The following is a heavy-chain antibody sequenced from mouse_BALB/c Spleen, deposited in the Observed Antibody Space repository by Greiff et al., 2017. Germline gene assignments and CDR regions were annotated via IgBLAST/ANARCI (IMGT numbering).Heavy chain of an antibody. CDR1: GFSLTSYG. CDR3: ARDFPPYYYGSSYWYFDV. Sequence: QVQLKESGPGLVAPSQSLSITCTVSGFSLTSYGVHWVRQPPGKGLEWLGVIWAGGSTNYNSALMSRLSISKDNSKSQVFLKMNSLQTDDTAMYYCARDFPPYYYGSSYWYFDVWGQGTSVTVSS. CDR2: IWAGGST. D-gene: IGHD1-1*01. J-gene: IGHJ1*01. V-gene: IGHV2-9*02.